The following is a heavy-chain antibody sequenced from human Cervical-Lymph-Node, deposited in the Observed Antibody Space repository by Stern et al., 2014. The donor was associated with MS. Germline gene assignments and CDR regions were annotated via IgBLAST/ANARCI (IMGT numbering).Heavy chain of an antibody. D-gene: IGHD3-16*02. Sequence: QVQLVQSGAEVKKPGASVKVSCKASGYTFTGYYMHWVRQAPGQGLEWMGWINPNSGGTNYAQKFQGWVTMNRETSISTASMELSRLRSDDTAVYYGARGPLRLGELSRPYYFDYWGQGTLVTVSS. CDR1: GYTFTGYY. CDR2: INPNSGGT. CDR3: ARGPLRLGELSRPYYFDY. V-gene: IGHV1-2*04. J-gene: IGHJ4*02.